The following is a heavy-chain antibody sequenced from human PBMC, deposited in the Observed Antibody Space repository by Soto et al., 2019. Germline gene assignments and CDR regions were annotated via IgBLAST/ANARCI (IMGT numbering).Heavy chain of an antibody. Sequence: GESLKSSCKGSVYSFTSYWIGWVRQMAGKGLEWMGIIYPGDSDTRYSPSFQGQVTISADKSISTAYLQWSSLKASDTAMYYCARNYYDSSGYYNYYYYGMVVWGQGTTVTVSS. D-gene: IGHD3-22*01. CDR2: IYPGDSDT. CDR3: ARNYYDSSGYYNYYYYGMVV. CDR1: VYSFTSYW. J-gene: IGHJ6*02. V-gene: IGHV5-51*01.